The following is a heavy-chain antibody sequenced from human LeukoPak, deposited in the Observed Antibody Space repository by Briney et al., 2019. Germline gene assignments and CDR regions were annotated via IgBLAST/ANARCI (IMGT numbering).Heavy chain of an antibody. J-gene: IGHJ4*02. CDR1: GFTFSSCA. CDR2: ISGSGGST. Sequence: GGSLRLSCAASGFTFSSCAMSWVRQTPGKGLEWVSAISGSGGSTYYADSVKGRFTISRDNSKNTLYLQMNSLRAADTAVFYCAKDRRAAATMGTLNYWGQGTLVTVSS. V-gene: IGHV3-23*01. CDR3: AKDRRAAATMGTLNY. D-gene: IGHD6-13*01.